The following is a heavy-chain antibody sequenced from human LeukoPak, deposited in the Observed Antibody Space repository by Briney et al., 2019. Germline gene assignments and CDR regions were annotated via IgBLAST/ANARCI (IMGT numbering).Heavy chain of an antibody. CDR2: ISYDGSNK. Sequence: QSGGSLRLPCAASGFTFSSYAMHWVRQAPGKGLEWVAVISYDGSNKYYADSVKGRFTISRDNSKNTLYLQMNSLRAEDTAVYYCARYYYGSGTTDPEDYYYGMDVWGQGTTVTVSS. J-gene: IGHJ6*02. D-gene: IGHD3-10*01. V-gene: IGHV3-30-3*01. CDR3: ARYYYGSGTTDPEDYYYGMDV. CDR1: GFTFSSYA.